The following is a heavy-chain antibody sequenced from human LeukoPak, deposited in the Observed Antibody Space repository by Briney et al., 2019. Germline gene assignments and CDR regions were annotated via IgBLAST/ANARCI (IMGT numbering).Heavy chain of an antibody. Sequence: PSETLSLTCTVSGGSISSSSYYWGWIRQPPGKGLEWIGSIYYSGSTYYNPSLKSRVTISVDTSKNQFSLKLSSVTAADTAVYYCARARAYCGGDCYSIGYYYYYYMDVWGKGTTVTVSS. V-gene: IGHV4-39*07. J-gene: IGHJ6*03. CDR2: IYYSGST. D-gene: IGHD2-21*02. CDR1: GGSISSSSYY. CDR3: ARARAYCGGDCYSIGYYYYYYMDV.